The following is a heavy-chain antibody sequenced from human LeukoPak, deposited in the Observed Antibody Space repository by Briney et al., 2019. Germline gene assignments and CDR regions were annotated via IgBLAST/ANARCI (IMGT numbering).Heavy chain of an antibody. V-gene: IGHV4-59*01. CDR3: ARDYSSNWYYGMDV. J-gene: IGHJ6*02. CDR2: IYYSGST. CDR1: GGSISSYY. Sequence: PSETLSLTCTVPGGSISSYYWSWIRQPPGKGLEWIGNIYYSGSTNFNPSLKSRVTISVDTSKNQFSLNLSSVTAADTAVYYCARDYSSNWYYGMDVWGQGTTVTVSS. D-gene: IGHD6-13*01.